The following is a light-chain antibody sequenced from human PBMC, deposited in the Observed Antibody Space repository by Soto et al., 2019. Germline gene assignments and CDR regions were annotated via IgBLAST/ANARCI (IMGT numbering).Light chain of an antibody. CDR2: GAS. Sequence: EIVLTQSPGTLSLSPGERATLSCRASQSVSSSYLAWYQQKPGQAPRLLIYGASSRATGIPDRFSGSGSGTDFPLTISRLEPEDFAVYYCQQYGSSFEGPLTFGGGTKVEIK. CDR1: QSVSSSY. CDR3: QQYGSSFEGPLT. J-gene: IGKJ4*01. V-gene: IGKV3-20*01.